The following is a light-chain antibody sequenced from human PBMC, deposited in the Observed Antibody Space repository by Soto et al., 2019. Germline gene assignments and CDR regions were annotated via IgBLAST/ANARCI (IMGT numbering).Light chain of an antibody. CDR1: SSDVGSYNL. Sequence: ALTQPASVSGSPGQSITISCTGTSSDVGSYNLVSWYQQHPGKAPKLMIYEGSKRPSGVSNRFSGSKSGNTASLTISGLQAEDEADYYCCSYAGSSTSVVFGGGTKVTVL. CDR2: EGS. V-gene: IGLV2-23*01. CDR3: CSYAGSSTSVV. J-gene: IGLJ2*01.